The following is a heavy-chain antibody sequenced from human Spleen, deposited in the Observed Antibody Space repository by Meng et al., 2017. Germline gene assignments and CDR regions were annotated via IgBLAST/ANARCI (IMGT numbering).Heavy chain of an antibody. J-gene: IGHJ4*02. V-gene: IGHV1-2*04. CDR2: MNPKSGGA. Sequence: QVQLVQSGAGVKKPGASVKVYCKAYVYNFIDYHIHWVRQAPGQGLEWMGWMNPKSGGANTGQRFQGWVTMTRDTSISTAYMELNRLKSDDTAIYYCVRAWDSGDSFDSFPNYWGQGTLVTVSS. CDR1: VYNFIDYH. D-gene: IGHD2-21*02. CDR3: VRAWDSGDSFDSFPNY.